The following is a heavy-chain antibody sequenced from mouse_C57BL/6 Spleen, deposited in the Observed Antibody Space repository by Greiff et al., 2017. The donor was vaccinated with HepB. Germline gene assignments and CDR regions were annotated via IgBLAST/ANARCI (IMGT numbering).Heavy chain of an antibody. CDR2: FHPYNDDT. V-gene: IGHV1-47*01. CDR3: ARRGVYYYGSSHWYFDV. Sequence: VHLVESGAELVKPGASVKMSCKASGYTFTTYPIEWMKQNHGKSLEWIGNFHPYNDDTKYNEKFKGKATLTVEKSSSTVYLELSRLTSDDSAVYYCARRGVYYYGSSHWYFDVWGTGTTVTVSS. CDR1: GYTFTTYP. D-gene: IGHD1-1*01. J-gene: IGHJ1*03.